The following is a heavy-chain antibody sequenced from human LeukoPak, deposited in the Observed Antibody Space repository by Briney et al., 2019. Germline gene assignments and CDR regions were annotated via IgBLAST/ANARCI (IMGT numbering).Heavy chain of an antibody. Sequence: PGGSLGLSCVASGFTFSSYWMSWVRQAPGKGLEWVANIKQDGREKYYVDSVKGRFTISRDNAKNSLYLQMNSLRAEDTAVYYCATTIFGVVNDNWGQGTLVTVSS. D-gene: IGHD3-3*01. CDR3: ATTIFGVVNDN. CDR2: IKQDGREK. V-gene: IGHV3-7*01. CDR1: GFTFSSYW. J-gene: IGHJ4*02.